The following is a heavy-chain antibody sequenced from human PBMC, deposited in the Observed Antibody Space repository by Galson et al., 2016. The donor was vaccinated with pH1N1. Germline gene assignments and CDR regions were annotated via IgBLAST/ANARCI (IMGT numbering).Heavy chain of an antibody. J-gene: IGHJ4*02. CDR3: AKATRRLQDYYFDD. Sequence: SLRLSCAASGFTVSNYGMSWVRQAPGKGLEWVSGFSGSGGSTYYTDSVKGRFTISRDNSKNTLYLQMNSLTADDPAVYYCAKATRRLQDYYFDDWCQGTLVTASS. CDR1: GFTVSNYG. D-gene: IGHD5-24*01. V-gene: IGHV3-23*01. CDR2: FSGSGGST.